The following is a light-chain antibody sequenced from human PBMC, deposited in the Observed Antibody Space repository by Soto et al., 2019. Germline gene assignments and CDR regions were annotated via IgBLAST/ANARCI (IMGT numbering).Light chain of an antibody. CDR1: QTISSW. CDR2: DAS. CDR3: QHYNSYSEA. Sequence: DSQMTQSPSTLSGSVGDRVTITCRASQTISSWLAWYQQKPGKAPKLLIYDASALPRGVPSRFSGSGSGTKFTLTISSLQPDDFATYYCQHYNSYSEAFGQGTKVDTK. J-gene: IGKJ1*01. V-gene: IGKV1-5*01.